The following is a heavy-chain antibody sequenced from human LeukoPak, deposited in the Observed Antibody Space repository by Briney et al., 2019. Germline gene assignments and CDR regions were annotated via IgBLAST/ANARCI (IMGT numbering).Heavy chain of an antibody. V-gene: IGHV7-4-1*02. Sequence: ASVKVSCKASGYTFTTYGMNWVRQAPGQGLEWMGWINTNTGNPTYAQGFTGRFVFSLDTSVSTAYLQISSLKAEDTAVYYCASPGYSYGLRAFDIWGQGTMVTVSS. CDR3: ASPGYSYGLRAFDI. D-gene: IGHD5-18*01. J-gene: IGHJ3*02. CDR1: GYTFTTYG. CDR2: INTNTGNP.